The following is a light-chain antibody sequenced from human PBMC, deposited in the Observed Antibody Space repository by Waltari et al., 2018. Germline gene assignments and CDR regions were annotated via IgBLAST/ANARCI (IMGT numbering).Light chain of an antibody. CDR1: QVIGNA. J-gene: IGKJ4*01. CDR2: AAS. CDR3: QQYYSIALN. V-gene: IGKV1-NL1*01. Sequence: DIQMTQSPSSLSASVGDRVTITCRASQVIGNALAWYQQKTGKAPKLLFYAASRLESGVPSRFSGSGSGTDYTLTISSLQPEDFATYYCQQYYSIALNFGGGTKVEIK.